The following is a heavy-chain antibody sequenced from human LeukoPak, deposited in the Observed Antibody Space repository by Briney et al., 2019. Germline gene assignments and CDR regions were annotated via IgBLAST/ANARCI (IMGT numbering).Heavy chain of an antibody. CDR3: ARGDQQYSSGYPPLAY. J-gene: IGHJ4*02. CDR2: IIPIFGTA. CDR1: GGTFSSYA. Sequence: GSSVKVSCKASGGTFSSYAISWVRQAPGQGLELMGGIIPIFGTANYAQKFQGRVTITADKSTSTAYMELSSLRSEDTAVYYCARGDQQYSSGYPPLAYWGQGTLVTVSS. V-gene: IGHV1-69*06. D-gene: IGHD3-22*01.